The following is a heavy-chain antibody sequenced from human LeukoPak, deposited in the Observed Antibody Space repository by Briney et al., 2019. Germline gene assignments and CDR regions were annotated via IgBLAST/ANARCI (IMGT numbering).Heavy chain of an antibody. CDR2: IHQSASP. J-gene: IGHJ6*03. D-gene: IGHD3-10*02. CDR1: GASITSSW. CDR3: ARDPALFPHTYMDV. Sequence: SETLSLTCAVSGASITSSWWSWVRQSPGRGLEWIGEIHQSASPNYNTSLKSRVTLSLDSSQNQLSLKLTSVTAADTAVYYCARDPALFPHTYMDVWGKGTTVTVSS. V-gene: IGHV4-4*02.